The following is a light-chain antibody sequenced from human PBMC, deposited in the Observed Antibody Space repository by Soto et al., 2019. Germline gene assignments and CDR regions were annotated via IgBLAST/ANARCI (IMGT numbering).Light chain of an antibody. CDR3: QKYNSAPRT. CDR1: QGISNY. J-gene: IGKJ1*01. V-gene: IGKV1-27*01. CDR2: AAS. Sequence: DIQMTQSPSSLSASVGDRVTITCRASQGISNYLAWYQQKPGKVPKLLIYAASTLQSGVPSRFSGSGSGTDFTLTISSLQPADVATYSCQKYNSAPRTFEQGTKVEIK.